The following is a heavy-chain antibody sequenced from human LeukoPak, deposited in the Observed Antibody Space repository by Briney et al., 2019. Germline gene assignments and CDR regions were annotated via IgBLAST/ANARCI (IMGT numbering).Heavy chain of an antibody. CDR2: ISAYNGNT. D-gene: IGHD2-15*01. CDR3: ARGGDGCSGGSCPLPSFDY. CDR1: GHTFTSYG. V-gene: IGHV1-18*01. Sequence: ASVKVSCKASGHTFTSYGISWVRQAPGQGLEWMGWISAYNGNTNYAQKLQGRVTMTTDTSTSTAYMELRSLRSDDTAVYYCARGGDGCSGGSCPLPSFDYWGQGTLVTVSS. J-gene: IGHJ4*02.